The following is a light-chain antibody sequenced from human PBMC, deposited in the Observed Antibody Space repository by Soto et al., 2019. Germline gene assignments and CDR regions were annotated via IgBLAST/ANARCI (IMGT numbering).Light chain of an antibody. V-gene: IGKV3-11*01. CDR1: QSCSSY. CDR3: QQRSNSWT. CDR2: DAS. Sequence: EIVLTQSPATLSLSPGERATLSCRASQSCSSYLAWYQQKPGQAPRLLIYDASNRATGIPARFSGSGSGTYFTLTISSREPEDFAVYYCQQRSNSWTFGQGTKVEI. J-gene: IGKJ1*01.